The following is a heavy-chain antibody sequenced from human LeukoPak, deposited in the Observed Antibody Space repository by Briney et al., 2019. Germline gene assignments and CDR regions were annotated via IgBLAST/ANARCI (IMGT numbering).Heavy chain of an antibody. V-gene: IGHV3-74*01. CDR2: INNDGSST. CDR3: AGKTSGAVPII. Sequence: GGSLRLSCAASGFTFSSYWMHWVRQAPGRGLVWVSRINNDGSSTIYADSVKGRFTISRDNAKNTLYLQMNNLRDEDTAVYYCAGKTSGAVPIIWGQGTLVTVSS. D-gene: IGHD3-10*01. CDR1: GFTFSSYW. J-gene: IGHJ4*02.